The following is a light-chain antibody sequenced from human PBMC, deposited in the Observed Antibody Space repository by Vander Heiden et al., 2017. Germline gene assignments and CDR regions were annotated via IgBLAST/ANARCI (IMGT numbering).Light chain of an antibody. Sequence: DSVMTQTPLSAPVTLGQPASISCRSSQSLEHSNGNTYLTWLQQRPGQPPRPLIYRVFNRFSGVPNRFSGSGAGTDFTLKISRVEAEDVGVYYCMQAKEFPVTFGQGTRLEIK. J-gene: IGKJ5*01. CDR2: RVF. CDR1: QSLEHSNGNTY. V-gene: IGKV2-24*01. CDR3: MQAKEFPVT.